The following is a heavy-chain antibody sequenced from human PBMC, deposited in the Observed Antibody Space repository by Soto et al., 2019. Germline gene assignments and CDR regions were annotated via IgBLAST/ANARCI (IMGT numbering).Heavy chain of an antibody. CDR3: ARSEMTYNWND. V-gene: IGHV3-23*01. J-gene: IGHJ4*02. CDR2: ISGSGEMT. Sequence: GESLRLSCAASGFTFRGEAMSWVRQAPGKGLEWVSSISGSGEMTHYAESVKGRFTISRDNSKNTLYLQMESLRAEDTALYYCARSEMTYNWNDWGQGTLVTVSS. CDR1: GFTFRGEA. D-gene: IGHD1-1*01.